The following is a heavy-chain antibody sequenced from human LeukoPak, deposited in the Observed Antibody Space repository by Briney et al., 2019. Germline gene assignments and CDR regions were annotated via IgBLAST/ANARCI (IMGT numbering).Heavy chain of an antibody. D-gene: IGHD2-2*01. J-gene: IGHJ6*03. CDR1: GGSISSGDYY. Sequence: SQTLSLTCTVSGGSISSGDYYWRWIRQPPGKGLEWIGYIYYSGSTYYNPSLKSRVTISVDTSKNQFSLKLSSVTAADTAVYYCARVGPAANYYYYMDVWGKGTTVTVSS. CDR3: ARVGPAANYYYYMDV. CDR2: IYYSGST. V-gene: IGHV4-30-4*08.